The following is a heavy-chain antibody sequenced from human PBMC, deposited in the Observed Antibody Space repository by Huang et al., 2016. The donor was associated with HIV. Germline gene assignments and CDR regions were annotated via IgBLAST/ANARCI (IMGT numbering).Heavy chain of an antibody. J-gene: IGHJ6*02. D-gene: IGHD3-3*01. CDR2: RSYDGSEK. V-gene: IGHV3-30*18. Sequence: QVQLVESGGGVVQPGRSLRLSCAASGFTFRQYAMHWVRQGEGKGREWGALRSYDGSEKYFGDSVKGRFTISRDNSKNMLYLQMNSLRPDDSAMYYCVKDSPGVITIFGGDVWGQGTTVTVSS. CDR3: VKDSPGVITIFGGDV. CDR1: GFTFRQYA.